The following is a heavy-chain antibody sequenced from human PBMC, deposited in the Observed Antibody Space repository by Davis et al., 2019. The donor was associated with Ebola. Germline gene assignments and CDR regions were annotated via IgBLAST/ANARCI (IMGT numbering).Heavy chain of an antibody. J-gene: IGHJ6*03. CDR3: ARDTPNWGSGDYYYYYMDV. CDR1: GGTFSSYA. CDR2: IIPIFGTA. V-gene: IGHV1-69*13. D-gene: IGHD7-27*01. Sequence: SVKLSCKASGGTFSSYAISWVRQAPGQGLEWMGGIIPIFGTANYAQKFQGRVTITADESTSTAYMELSSLRSEDTAVYYCARDTPNWGSGDYYYYYMDVWGKGTTVTVSS.